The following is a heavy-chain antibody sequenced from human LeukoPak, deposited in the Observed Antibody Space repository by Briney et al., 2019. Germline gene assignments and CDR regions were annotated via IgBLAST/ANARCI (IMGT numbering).Heavy chain of an antibody. CDR3: ARTVIAVAANWFDP. V-gene: IGHV3-48*01. D-gene: IGHD6-19*01. J-gene: IGHJ5*02. CDR1: GLTFSRYS. CDR2: ISSSSNII. Sequence: PGGSLRLSCAASGLTFSRYSMNWERQAPGKGPEWVAYISSSSNIISYADSVKGRFTISRDNAKNSLYLQMNSLRAEDTAVYYCARTVIAVAANWFDPWGQGTLVTVSS.